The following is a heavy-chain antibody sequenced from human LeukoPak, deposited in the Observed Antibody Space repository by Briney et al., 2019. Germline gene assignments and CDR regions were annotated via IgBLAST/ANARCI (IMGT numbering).Heavy chain of an antibody. Sequence: ASVKVSCKASGYTFTSYGISWVRQAPGQGLEWMGWISAYNGNTNYAQKLQGRVTMTTDTSTSTAYMELRSLRSDDTAVYYCARVVGCSTSCYVVWFDPWGQGTLVTVSS. V-gene: IGHV1-18*04. CDR3: ARVVGCSTSCYVVWFDP. CDR1: GYTFTSYG. D-gene: IGHD2-2*01. J-gene: IGHJ5*02. CDR2: ISAYNGNT.